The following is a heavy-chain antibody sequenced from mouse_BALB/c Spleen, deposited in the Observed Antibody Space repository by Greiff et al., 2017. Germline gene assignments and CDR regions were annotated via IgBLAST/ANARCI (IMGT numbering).Heavy chain of an antibody. CDR3: ARRGIYYGYDAPYAMDY. CDR1: GYTFTDYA. J-gene: IGHJ4*01. Sequence: QVQLQQSGAELVRPGVSVKISCKGSGYTFTDYAMHWVKQSHAKSLEWIGVISTYYGDASYNQKFKGKATMTVDKSSSTAYMELARLTSEDSAIYYCARRGIYYGYDAPYAMDYWGQGTSVTVSS. V-gene: IGHV1S137*01. D-gene: IGHD2-2*01. CDR2: ISTYYGDA.